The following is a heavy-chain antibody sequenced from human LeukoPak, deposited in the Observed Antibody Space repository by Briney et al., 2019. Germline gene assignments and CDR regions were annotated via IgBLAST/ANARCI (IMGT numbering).Heavy chain of an antibody. J-gene: IGHJ3*02. CDR1: RFTSSSYE. CDR2: ITSSGSNI. D-gene: IGHD3-22*01. Sequence: GGSLRLSCAASRFTSSSYEMNWVRQAPGKGLEWVSYITSSGSNIYYADSVKGRFTISRDNAKNSLYLQMNSLRAEDTAVYYCAREYYYDSSDYGDAFDIWGQGTMVTVSS. CDR3: AREYYYDSSDYGDAFDI. V-gene: IGHV3-48*03.